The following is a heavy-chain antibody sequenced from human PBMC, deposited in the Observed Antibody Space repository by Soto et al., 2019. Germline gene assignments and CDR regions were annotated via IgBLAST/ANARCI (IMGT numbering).Heavy chain of an antibody. Sequence: AGSLRLSCAASGFTFSSYAMSWVRQAPGKGLEWVSAISGSGGSTYYADSVKGRFTISRDNSKNTLYLQMNSLRAEDTAVYYCAKDYYLTGNWSAPFYYYYYYMDVWGKGTTVTVSS. D-gene: IGHD1-20*01. J-gene: IGHJ6*03. V-gene: IGHV3-23*01. CDR3: AKDYYLTGNWSAPFYYYYYYMDV. CDR2: ISGSGGST. CDR1: GFTFSSYA.